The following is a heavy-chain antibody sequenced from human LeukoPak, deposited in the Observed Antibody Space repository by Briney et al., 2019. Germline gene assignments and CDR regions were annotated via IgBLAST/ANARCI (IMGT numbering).Heavy chain of an antibody. J-gene: IGHJ4*02. CDR1: GGSISSYY. Sequence: SGTLSLTCTVSGGSISSYYWSWIRQPPGKGLEWIGYIYYSGSTNYNPSLKSRVTISVDTSKNQFSLKLSSVTAADTAVYYCARVVDTAMVTLDWGQGTLVSVSS. CDR2: IYYSGST. D-gene: IGHD5-18*01. CDR3: ARVVDTAMVTLD. V-gene: IGHV4-59*08.